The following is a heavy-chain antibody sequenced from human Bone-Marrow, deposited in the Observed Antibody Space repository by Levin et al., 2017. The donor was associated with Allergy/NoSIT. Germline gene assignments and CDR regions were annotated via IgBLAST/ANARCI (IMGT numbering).Heavy chain of an antibody. CDR2: ISYDGSNK. CDR3: AASDPDYFYYGMDV. CDR1: GFTFSSYA. V-gene: IGHV3-30*04. Sequence: GGSLRLSCAASGFTFSSYAMHWVRQAPGKGLEWVAVISYDGSNKYYADSVKGRFTISRDNSKNTLYLQMNSLRAEDTAVYYCAASDPDYFYYGMDVWGQGTTVTVSS. J-gene: IGHJ6*02.